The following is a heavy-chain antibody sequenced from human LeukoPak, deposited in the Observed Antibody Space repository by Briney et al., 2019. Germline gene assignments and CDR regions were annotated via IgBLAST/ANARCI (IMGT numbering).Heavy chain of an antibody. J-gene: IGHJ4*02. CDR1: GFTVSSNY. V-gene: IGHV3-66*01. CDR3: ARGGYSYVYGYFDY. CDR2: IYSGGST. Sequence: GGSLRLSCAASGFTVSSNYMSWVRQAPGKGLEWVSVIYSGGSTYYADSVKGRFTISRDNFKNTVYLQMNSLRAEDTAVYYCARGGYSYVYGYFDYWGQGTLVTVSS. D-gene: IGHD5-18*01.